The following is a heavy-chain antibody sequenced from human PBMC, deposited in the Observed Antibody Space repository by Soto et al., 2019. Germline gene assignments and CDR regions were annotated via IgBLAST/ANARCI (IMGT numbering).Heavy chain of an antibody. V-gene: IGHV3-13*04. J-gene: IGHJ5*02. CDR2: IGTAGDT. CDR1: EFTFSSYD. Sequence: PGGSLRLSCAASEFTFSSYDMHWVRQATGKGLEWVSAIGTAGDTYYPGSVKGRFTISRENAKNSLYLQMNSLRAEDTALYYCARVSGRYSRGQNSLDPWGQGTLVTVSS. D-gene: IGHD6-19*01. CDR3: ARVSGRYSRGQNSLDP.